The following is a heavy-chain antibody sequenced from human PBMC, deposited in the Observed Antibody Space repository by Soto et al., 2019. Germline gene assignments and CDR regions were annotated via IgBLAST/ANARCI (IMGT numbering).Heavy chain of an antibody. J-gene: IGHJ5*02. CDR2: IYYSGSA. V-gene: IGHV4-59*01. Sequence: SETLSLTCTVSGGSISSYYWSWIRQPPGKGLEWIGYIYYSGSANYNPSLKSRVTISVDTSKNQFSLKLSSVTAADTAVYYCARTHIGVVTAGLWFDPWGQGTLVTVSS. CDR1: GGSISSYY. D-gene: IGHD2-21*02. CDR3: ARTHIGVVTAGLWFDP.